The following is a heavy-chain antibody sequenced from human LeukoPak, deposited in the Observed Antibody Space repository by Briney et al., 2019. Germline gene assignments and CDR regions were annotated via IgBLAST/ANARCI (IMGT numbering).Heavy chain of an antibody. CDR1: GFTFSSYA. CDR2: ISGSGGST. J-gene: IGHJ5*02. V-gene: IGHV3-23*01. CDR3: ATQHRYCSGGSCYSNWFDP. Sequence: QSGGSLRLSCAASGFTFSSYAMSWVRQAPGKGLEWVSAISGSGGSTYYADSVKGRFTISRDNSENTLYLQMNSLRAEDTAVYYCATQHRYCSGGSCYSNWFDPWAQGTLVTVSS. D-gene: IGHD2-15*01.